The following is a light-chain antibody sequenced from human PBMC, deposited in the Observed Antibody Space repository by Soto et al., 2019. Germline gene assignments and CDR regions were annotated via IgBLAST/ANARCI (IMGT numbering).Light chain of an antibody. CDR2: AAS. Sequence: DIQLTQSPSFLSASVVDRVTITCRASQGISSYLAWYQQTPGKAPKLLIYAASTLQSGVPSRFSGSGSGTEFTLTISSLQPEDFATYYCQQLNSYPRTFGQGTKVDI. CDR1: QGISSY. J-gene: IGKJ1*01. CDR3: QQLNSYPRT. V-gene: IGKV1-9*01.